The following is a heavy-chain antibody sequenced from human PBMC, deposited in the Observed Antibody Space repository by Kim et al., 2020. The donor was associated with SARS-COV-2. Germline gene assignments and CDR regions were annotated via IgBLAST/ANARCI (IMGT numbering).Heavy chain of an antibody. J-gene: IGHJ4*02. CDR3: AKVNYDSSGYPTDFDY. Sequence: SVKGRFTISRDHSKNTLYLQMNSLRAEDTAVYYCAKVNYDSSGYPTDFDYWGQGTLVTVSS. D-gene: IGHD3-22*01. V-gene: IGHV3-23*01.